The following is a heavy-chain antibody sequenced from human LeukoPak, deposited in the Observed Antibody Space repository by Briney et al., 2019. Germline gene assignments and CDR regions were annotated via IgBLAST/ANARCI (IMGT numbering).Heavy chain of an antibody. CDR1: SGSISNYY. Sequence: ASETLSLTCTVASGSISNYYWSWIRQPPGKGLEWIGYIYYSGSTNYNPSLKSRVTISVDTSKNQFSLKVTSVTAADTAVYYCVRGGYDSGAFDIWGQGAMVTVSS. CDR3: VRGGYDSGAFDI. D-gene: IGHD5-12*01. CDR2: IYYSGST. J-gene: IGHJ3*02. V-gene: IGHV4-59*08.